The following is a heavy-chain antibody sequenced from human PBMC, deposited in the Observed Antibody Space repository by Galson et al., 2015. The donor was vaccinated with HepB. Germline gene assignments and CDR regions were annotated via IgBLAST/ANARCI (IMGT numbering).Heavy chain of an antibody. Sequence: SLRLSCAASGFTFGDYAMSWVRQAPGKGLEWVGFIRSKAYGGTTEYAASVKGRFTISRDDSKSIAYLQMNSLKTEDTAVYYCTRDRFSILLYGMDVWGQGTTVTVSS. CDR1: GFTFGDYA. CDR3: TRDRFSILLYGMDV. V-gene: IGHV3-49*04. D-gene: IGHD2-2*01. J-gene: IGHJ6*02. CDR2: IRSKAYGGTT.